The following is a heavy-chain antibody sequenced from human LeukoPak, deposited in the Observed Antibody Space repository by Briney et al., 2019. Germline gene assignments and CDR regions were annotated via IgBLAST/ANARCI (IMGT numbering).Heavy chain of an antibody. J-gene: IGHJ4*02. CDR3: ARRHGRCSDGSCYYPDY. CDR1: GYTFTSYE. CDR2: MNPNSGNT. V-gene: IGHV1-8*01. Sequence: GASVKVSCKASGYTFTSYEINWVRQATGQGIEWMGWMNPNSGNTGYAQKFQGRVTMTRNSSITTAYMELSSLRSEDTAVYYCARRHGRCSDGSCYYPDYWGQGTLVTVSS. D-gene: IGHD2-15*01.